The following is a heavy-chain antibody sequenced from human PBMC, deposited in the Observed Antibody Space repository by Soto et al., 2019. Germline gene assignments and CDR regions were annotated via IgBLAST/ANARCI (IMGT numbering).Heavy chain of an antibody. V-gene: IGHV1-18*01. CDR3: ARARAAAGIYYFDY. CDR1: AYTFTSYG. CDR2: ININNGNT. Sequence: ASVKVSCKASAYTFTSYGISWVRQAPGQELEWVGWININNGNTNYAQKLQSRVTMATDTSTSTAYMDLTSLRSDDTAVYYCARARAAAGIYYFDYWGQRTLFTVSS. D-gene: IGHD6-13*01. J-gene: IGHJ4*02.